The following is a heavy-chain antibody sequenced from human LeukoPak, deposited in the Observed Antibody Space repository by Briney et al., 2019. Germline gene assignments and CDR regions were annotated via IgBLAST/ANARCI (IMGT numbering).Heavy chain of an antibody. CDR2: INNDGIST. D-gene: IGHD4-17*01. CDR3: AKGGATVIDY. CDR1: AFTFSSCW. Sequence: GGSLRLSCAASAFTFSSCWMHWVRQAPGKGLVWVSRINNDGISTSYADSVKGRFTISRDNAKNTLYLQMNSLRAEDTAVYYCAKGGATVIDYWGQGTLVTVSS. J-gene: IGHJ4*02. V-gene: IGHV3-74*01.